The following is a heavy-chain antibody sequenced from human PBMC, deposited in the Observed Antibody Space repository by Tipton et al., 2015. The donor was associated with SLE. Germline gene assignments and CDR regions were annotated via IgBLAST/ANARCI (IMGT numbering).Heavy chain of an antibody. Sequence: SLRLSCAASGFTFSSYAMHWVCQAPGKGLEWVAVISYDGSNKYYADSVKGRFTISRDNSKNTLYLQMNSLRAEDTAVYYCAREREGYDSPDYWGQGTLVTVSS. J-gene: IGHJ4*02. D-gene: IGHD3-22*01. CDR3: AREREGYDSPDY. CDR1: GFTFSSYA. CDR2: ISYDGSNK. V-gene: IGHV3-30-3*01.